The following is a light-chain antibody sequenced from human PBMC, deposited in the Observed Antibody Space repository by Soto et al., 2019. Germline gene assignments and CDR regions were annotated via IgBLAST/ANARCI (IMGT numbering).Light chain of an antibody. J-gene: IGKJ1*01. CDR2: DAS. CDR1: QSISHF. CDR3: YQYSSNPPWT. V-gene: IGKV1-5*01. Sequence: DIQMTQSPSTLSASVGDRVTITCRASQSISHFLAWYQQRPGKVPNLLIYDASSLQSGVPSRFSGSGSGTEFTLTISGLQPDDFATNYCYQYSSNPPWTFGQGTKVDIK.